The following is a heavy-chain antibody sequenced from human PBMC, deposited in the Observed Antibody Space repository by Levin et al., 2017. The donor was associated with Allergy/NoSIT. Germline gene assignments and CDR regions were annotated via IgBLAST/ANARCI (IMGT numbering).Heavy chain of an antibody. Sequence: SVKVSCKASGVTFTSSAINWVRQAPGQGLEWMGGLIPIFGTPNYAQIFRDRVTITADEATSTAYMELSSLRSDDTAVYYCAGGSGRTFDDYDELQHWGQGTLVTVSS. J-gene: IGHJ1*01. CDR2: LIPIFGTP. D-gene: IGHD4-17*01. CDR1: GVTFTSSA. CDR3: AGGSGRTFDDYDELQH. V-gene: IGHV1-69*13.